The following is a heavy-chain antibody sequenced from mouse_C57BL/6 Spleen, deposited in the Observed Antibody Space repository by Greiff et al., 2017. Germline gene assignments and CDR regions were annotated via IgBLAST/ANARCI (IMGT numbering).Heavy chain of an antibody. CDR2: IDPSDSYT. Sequence: VQLQQPGAELVMPGASVKLSCKASGYTFTSYWMHWVKQRPGQGLEWIGEIDPSDSYTNYNQKFKGKSTLTVDKSSSTAYMQLSSLTSDDSAVYYCARSGTGDFDYWGQGTTLTVSS. J-gene: IGHJ2*01. D-gene: IGHD3-2*02. CDR3: ARSGTGDFDY. CDR1: GYTFTSYW. V-gene: IGHV1-69*01.